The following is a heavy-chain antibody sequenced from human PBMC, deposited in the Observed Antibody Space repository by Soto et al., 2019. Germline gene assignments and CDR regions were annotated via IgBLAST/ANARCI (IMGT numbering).Heavy chain of an antibody. D-gene: IGHD5-18*01. J-gene: IGHJ6*02. Sequence: PSETLSLTCTVSGDSIRKYYLSWIRQPPGKRLEWIGYIYYSGRTDYNPSLKSRVTISVDTSKNQFSLKLSSVTAADTAVYYCARASPVVTDGWGQGTTVTVS. CDR1: GDSIRKYY. CDR3: ARASPVVTDG. V-gene: IGHV4-59*08. CDR2: IYYSGRT.